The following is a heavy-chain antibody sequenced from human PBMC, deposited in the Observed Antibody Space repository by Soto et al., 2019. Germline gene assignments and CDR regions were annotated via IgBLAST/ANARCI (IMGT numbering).Heavy chain of an antibody. Sequence: SETLSLTCTVPGGSISSSYWSWLRQPLGKRLEWIGYIYYSGSTNYNPSLKSRVTISVDTSKNQFSLKLSSVTAADTAVYYCARHRGYLVYDSGNFDYWGQGTLVTVS. CDR1: GGSISSSY. CDR2: IYYSGST. J-gene: IGHJ4*02. V-gene: IGHV4-59*08. D-gene: IGHD3-10*01. CDR3: ARHRGYLVYDSGNFDY.